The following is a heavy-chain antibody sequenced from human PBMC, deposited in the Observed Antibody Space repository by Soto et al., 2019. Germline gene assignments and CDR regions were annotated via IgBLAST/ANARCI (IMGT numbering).Heavy chain of an antibody. CDR3: ARELRGYGFDL. D-gene: IGHD5-18*01. J-gene: IGHJ3*01. V-gene: IGHV4-59*01. CDR2: IYYSRST. Sequence: QVQLQELGPGLVKPSETLSLTCTVSGGSISSYYWSWIRQPPGKGLEWIGYIYYSRSTNYNPSLKSRVTISVDTSKNQFSLKLSSVTAADTAVYYCARELRGYGFDLWGQGTMVTVSS. CDR1: GGSISSYY.